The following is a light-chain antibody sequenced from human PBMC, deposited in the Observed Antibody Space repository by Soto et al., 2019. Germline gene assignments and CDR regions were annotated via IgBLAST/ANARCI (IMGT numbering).Light chain of an antibody. J-gene: IGLJ3*02. CDR1: SSDVGGYNY. CDR3: CSYISSITPVV. V-gene: IGLV2-14*03. Sequence: QSALTQPASVSGSPGQSITISCTGTSSDVGGYNYVSWYQQHPGKAPKLMIYDVSNRPSGVSNRFSGSKSGNTASPTISGLHAEDEADYYCCSYISSITPVVFGGGTKLTVL. CDR2: DVS.